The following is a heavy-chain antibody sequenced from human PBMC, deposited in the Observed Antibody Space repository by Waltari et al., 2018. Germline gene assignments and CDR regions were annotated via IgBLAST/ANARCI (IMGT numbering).Heavy chain of an antibody. CDR1: GFSFGNYW. V-gene: IGHV3-74*01. J-gene: IGHJ6*02. D-gene: IGHD3-10*02. CDR2: ISGDGTSI. CDR3: ARLMLSHPENGMDV. Sequence: EVQLVESGGGFFQPGGSLRLSCEASGFSFGNYWFHWVRQAPGRGLEWVSRISGDGTSISNADSVGGRFSISRDNYKNTVYLQIHSLRAEDTAVFYCARLMLSHPENGMDVWGQGTSVTVS.